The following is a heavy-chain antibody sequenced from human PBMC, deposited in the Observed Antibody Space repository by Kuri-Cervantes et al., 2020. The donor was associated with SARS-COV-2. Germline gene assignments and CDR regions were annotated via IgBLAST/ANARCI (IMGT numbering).Heavy chain of an antibody. CDR2: IGPSNTYI. CDR1: GFTFNTYN. J-gene: IGHJ4*02. V-gene: IGHV3-21*01. D-gene: IGHD1-26*01. Sequence: GESLTLSCTASGFTFNTYNMKWVRQAPGQGLEWVSGIGPSNTYIYYADSVKGRFTISRDNSKNTLYLQMNSLRAEDTAVYYCARSSGGSYFNPFDYWGQGTLVTVSS. CDR3: ARSSGGSYFNPFDY.